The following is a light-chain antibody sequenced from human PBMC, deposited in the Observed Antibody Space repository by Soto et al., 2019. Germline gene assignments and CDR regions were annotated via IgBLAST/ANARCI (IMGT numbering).Light chain of an antibody. CDR3: HQYGTSPIP. V-gene: IGKV3-20*01. CDR2: GAS. CDR1: QTVSSY. J-gene: IGKJ5*01. Sequence: ENVLTQSPGTLSLSPGERATLSCRASQTVSSYLTWYQQRPGQAPRLLIYGASKRATGIPDRFSGSGSGTDFTLTISRLEPEDFALYYCHQYGTSPIPFGQGTRLEIK.